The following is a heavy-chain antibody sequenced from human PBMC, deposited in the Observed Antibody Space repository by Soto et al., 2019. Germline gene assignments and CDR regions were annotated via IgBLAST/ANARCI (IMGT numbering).Heavy chain of an antibody. Sequence: SETLSLTCAVYGGSFSGYYWSWIRQPPGKGLEWIGEINHSGSTNYNPSLKSRVTISVDTSKNQFSLKLSSVTAADTAVYYCARDRPSSSWFVNWGQGALVTSPQ. J-gene: IGHJ5*02. CDR3: ARDRPSSSWFVN. CDR2: INHSGST. D-gene: IGHD6-13*01. V-gene: IGHV4-34*09. CDR1: GGSFSGYY.